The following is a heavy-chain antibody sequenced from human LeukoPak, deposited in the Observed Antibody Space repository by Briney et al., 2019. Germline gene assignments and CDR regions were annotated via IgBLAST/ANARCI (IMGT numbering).Heavy chain of an antibody. CDR2: ISYDGSNK. CDR1: GFTFSSYA. Sequence: GGSLRLSCAASGFTFSSYAMHWVRQAPGKGLEWVAVISYDGSNKYYADSVKGRFTISRDNSKNTLYLQMNSLRAEDTAVYYCARYYYGSGSDYWGQGTLVTVSS. V-gene: IGHV3-30*04. J-gene: IGHJ4*02. CDR3: ARYYYGSGSDY. D-gene: IGHD3-10*01.